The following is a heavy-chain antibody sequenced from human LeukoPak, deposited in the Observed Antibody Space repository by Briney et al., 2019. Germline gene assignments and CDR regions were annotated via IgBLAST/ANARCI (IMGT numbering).Heavy chain of an antibody. CDR3: AKFPYGDYVHY. Sequence: GSLSLSSAASGFTFSSYSMSWVRQAPGKGLEWVANIKGDGSEKYHVDSVKGRFTISRDNAKHSLYLQMNSLRAEDTAVYYCAKFPYGDYVHYWGERTVDPVSS. D-gene: IGHD4-17*01. V-gene: IGHV3-7*05. J-gene: IGHJ4*02. CDR2: IKGDGSEK. CDR1: GFTFSSYS.